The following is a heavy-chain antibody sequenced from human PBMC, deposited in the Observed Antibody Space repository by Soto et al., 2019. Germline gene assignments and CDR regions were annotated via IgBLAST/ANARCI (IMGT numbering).Heavy chain of an antibody. J-gene: IGHJ4*02. Sequence: QEQLVEFGGGVVQPGRSLRLSCAASGFTFSSYGMHWVRQAPGKGLEWVAVISYDGSNKYYVDSVKGRFTISRDNSKNTLYLQMNSLRAEDTAVYYCAKGSTAMTYFDYWGQGTLVTVSS. D-gene: IGHD5-18*01. CDR2: ISYDGSNK. CDR3: AKGSTAMTYFDY. V-gene: IGHV3-30*18. CDR1: GFTFSSYG.